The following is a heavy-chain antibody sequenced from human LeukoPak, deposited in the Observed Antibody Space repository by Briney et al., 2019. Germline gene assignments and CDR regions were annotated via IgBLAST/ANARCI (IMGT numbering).Heavy chain of an antibody. CDR2: MYSGGNT. Sequence: PSETLSLTCTVSGASISSYYWSWIRQPPGKGLECIGYMYSGGNTNYNPSLESRVTISIDTSKNQFSLKLSSVTAADTALYYCARPKTMVRGVGAFDIWGQGTMVTVSS. CDR1: GASISSYY. J-gene: IGHJ3*02. CDR3: ARPKTMVRGVGAFDI. D-gene: IGHD3-10*01. V-gene: IGHV4-4*08.